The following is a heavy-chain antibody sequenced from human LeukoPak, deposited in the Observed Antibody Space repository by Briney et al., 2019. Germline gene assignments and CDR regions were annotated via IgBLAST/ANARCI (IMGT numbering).Heavy chain of an antibody. Sequence: SETLSLTCTVSGGSISSSSYYWGWIRQPPGKGLEWIGSIYYSGSTYYNPSLKSRVTISVDTSKNQFSLKLGSVTAADTAVYYCAIYDFWSGYYRHFDYWGQGTLVTVSS. V-gene: IGHV4-39*01. CDR1: GGSISSSSYY. J-gene: IGHJ4*02. D-gene: IGHD3-3*01. CDR3: AIYDFWSGYYRHFDY. CDR2: IYYSGST.